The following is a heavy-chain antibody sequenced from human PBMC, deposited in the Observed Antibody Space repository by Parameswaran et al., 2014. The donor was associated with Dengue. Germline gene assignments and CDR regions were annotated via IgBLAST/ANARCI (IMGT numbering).Heavy chain of an antibody. D-gene: IGHD6-19*01. CDR2: IYHSGST. CDR1: GGSISSGGYS. J-gene: IGHJ5*02. V-gene: IGHV4-30-2*01. Sequence: ASETLSLTCAVSGGSISSGGYSWSWIRQPPGKGLEWIGYIYHSGSTYYNPSLKSRVTISVDRSKNQFSLKLSSVTAADTAVYYCAKLRVAVAGRRGDWFDPWGQGTLVTVSS. CDR3: AKLRVAVAGRRGDWFDP.